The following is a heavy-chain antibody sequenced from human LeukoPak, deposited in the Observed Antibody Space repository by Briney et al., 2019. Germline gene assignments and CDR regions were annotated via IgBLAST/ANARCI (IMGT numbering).Heavy chain of an antibody. V-gene: IGHV3-74*01. CDR2: INSDGSST. CDR1: GFTFSSYW. CDR3: ARRYNWNFHYYGMDV. J-gene: IGHJ6*02. Sequence: GGSLRLSCAASGFTFSSYWMHWVRQAPGKGLVWVSRINSDGSSTSYADSVKGRFTISRDNAKNTLYLQMNSLRAEDTAVYYCARRYNWNFHYYGMDVWGQGTTVTVSS. D-gene: IGHD1-7*01.